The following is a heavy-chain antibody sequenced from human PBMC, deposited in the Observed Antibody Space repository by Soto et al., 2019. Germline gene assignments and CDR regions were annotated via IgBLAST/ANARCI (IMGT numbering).Heavy chain of an antibody. D-gene: IGHD3-16*01. CDR3: ARRYGGSFDY. Sequence: QVQLQESGPGLVKPSQTLSLTCTVSGGSISSGGYYWSWIRQHPGKGLEWIGYIYYSGSTYYNPSLKXXVXIXXDTSKNQFSLKLSSVTAADTAVYYCARRYGGSFDYWGQGTLVTVSS. V-gene: IGHV4-31*01. J-gene: IGHJ4*02. CDR1: GGSISSGGYY. CDR2: IYYSGST.